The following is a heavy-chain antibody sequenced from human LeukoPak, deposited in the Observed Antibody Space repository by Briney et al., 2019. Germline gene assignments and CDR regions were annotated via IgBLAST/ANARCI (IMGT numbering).Heavy chain of an antibody. CDR3: ARDHGYTYSKDRFDY. CDR1: GFTFSNYA. Sequence: GRSLRLSCAASGFTFSNYAMHWVRQAPVKGLEWLAIVSYDGTNKYSADSVKGRFTISRDNSKNMVFLQVNSLRAEDTAVYYCARDHGYTYSKDRFDYWGQGTLVTVSS. J-gene: IGHJ4*02. D-gene: IGHD5-18*01. V-gene: IGHV3-30*04. CDR2: VSYDGTNK.